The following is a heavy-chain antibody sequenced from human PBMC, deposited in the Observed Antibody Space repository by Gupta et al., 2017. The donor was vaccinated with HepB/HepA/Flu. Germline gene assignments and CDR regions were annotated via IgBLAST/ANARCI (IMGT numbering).Heavy chain of an antibody. D-gene: IGHD1-7*01. CDR1: GDSMRNFY. CDR3: ARTMWGSNGNYEVKYYYMSV. Sequence: QVQLQESGPGLVRPSETLSLTCTVSGDSMRNFYWSWIRQPPEKGLEWIGYIDYSGSTNYNPSFESRGTMSVDTSKNQFSLKRSSVTAADTAVYFCARTMWGSNGNYEVKYYYMSVGGKGTTVTVSS. CDR2: IDYSGST. V-gene: IGHV4-59*01. J-gene: IGHJ6*03.